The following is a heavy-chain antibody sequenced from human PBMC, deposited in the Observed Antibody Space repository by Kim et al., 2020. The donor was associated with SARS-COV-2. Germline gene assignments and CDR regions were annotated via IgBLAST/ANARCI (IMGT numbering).Heavy chain of an antibody. Sequence: NPALKSRVTKYIDTSKTHFSLKLSSVTAADTAVDYCARAVAAAGFHWFDPWGQGTLVTVSS. D-gene: IGHD6-13*01. J-gene: IGHJ5*02. CDR3: ARAVAAAGFHWFDP. V-gene: IGHV4-34*13.